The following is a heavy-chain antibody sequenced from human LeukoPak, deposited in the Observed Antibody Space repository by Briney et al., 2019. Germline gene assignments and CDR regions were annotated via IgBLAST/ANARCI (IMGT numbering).Heavy chain of an antibody. J-gene: IGHJ2*01. V-gene: IGHV5-51*01. CDR2: IFPGDSDT. Sequence: GESLKISCKGSGYSFSKYWIAWVRQMPGKGLEGMGIIFPGDSDTRYSPSFQGQVTISADESISTAYLQWSSLKASDTAVYYCARRYFSDWNYFDLWGRGTLVTVSS. CDR1: GYSFSKYW. D-gene: IGHD1-1*01. CDR3: ARRYFSDWNYFDL.